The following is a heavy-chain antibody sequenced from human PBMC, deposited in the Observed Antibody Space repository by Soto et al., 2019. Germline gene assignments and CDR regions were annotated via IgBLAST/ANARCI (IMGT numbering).Heavy chain of an antibody. CDR2: IRSKANSYAT. Sequence: GGSLRLSCAASGFTFSGSAMHWVRQASGKGLEWVGRIRSKANSYATAYAASVKGRFTISRDDSKNTAYLQVNSLKTEDTAVYYCTRTIAVAGRDYYYYYGMDVWGQGTTVTVSS. D-gene: IGHD6-19*01. CDR1: GFTFSGSA. J-gene: IGHJ6*02. V-gene: IGHV3-73*01. CDR3: TRTIAVAGRDYYYYYGMDV.